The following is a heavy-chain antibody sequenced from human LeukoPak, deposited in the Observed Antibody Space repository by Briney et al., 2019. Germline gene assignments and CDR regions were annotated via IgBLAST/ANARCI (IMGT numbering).Heavy chain of an antibody. V-gene: IGHV1-3*01. CDR2: INAGNGNT. J-gene: IGHJ4*02. CDR3: ARDRQQVSGWYGDTFDY. CDR1: GYTFTSYA. D-gene: IGHD6-19*01. Sequence: RASVKVSCRASGYTFTSYAMHWVRQAPGQRLEWMGWINAGNGNTKYSQKFQGRVTITRDTSASTAYMELSSLRSEDTAVYYCARDRQQVSGWYGDTFDYWGQGTLVTVSS.